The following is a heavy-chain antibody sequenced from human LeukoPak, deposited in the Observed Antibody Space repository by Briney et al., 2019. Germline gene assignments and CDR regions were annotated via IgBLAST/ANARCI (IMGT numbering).Heavy chain of an antibody. V-gene: IGHV3-7*01. D-gene: IGHD1-26*01. CDR2: IKEDGSEK. CDR1: GFTFSNYW. Sequence: GGSLRLSCAASGFTFSNYWMSWVRQAPGKGLEWVANIKEDGSEKYYVDSVKGRFTISRDNAKNSVYLQMNSLRAEDTAVYYCARDSVVGGTKREYYFDYWGQGTLVTVSS. CDR3: ARDSVVGGTKREYYFDY. J-gene: IGHJ4*02.